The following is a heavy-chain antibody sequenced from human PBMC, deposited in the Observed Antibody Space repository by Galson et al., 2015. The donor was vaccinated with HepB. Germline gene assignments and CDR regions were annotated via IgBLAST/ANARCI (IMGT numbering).Heavy chain of an antibody. Sequence: SLRLSCAASGFTFSDYYMSWIRQAPGKGLEWVSYISSSGSTIYYADSVKGRFTISRDNAKNSLYLQMNSLRAEDTAVYYCATRTRYCSSTSCEEDYWGQGTLVTVSS. D-gene: IGHD2-2*01. V-gene: IGHV3-11*01. CDR3: ATRTRYCSSTSCEEDY. CDR2: ISSSGSTI. CDR1: GFTFSDYY. J-gene: IGHJ4*02.